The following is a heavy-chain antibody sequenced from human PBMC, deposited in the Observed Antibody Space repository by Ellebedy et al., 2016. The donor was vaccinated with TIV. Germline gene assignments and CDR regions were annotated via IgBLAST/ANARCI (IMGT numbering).Heavy chain of an antibody. D-gene: IGHD6-19*01. CDR3: ARAGYSSGWYNY. J-gene: IGHJ4*02. V-gene: IGHV3-74*01. Sequence: GGSLRLSCAASGFTFSSYWMHWVRQAPGKGLVWVSRINSDGGSPSYADSVKGRFTISRDNAKNTLYLQMNSLRAEDTAVYYCARAGYSSGWYNYWGQGTLVTVSS. CDR2: INSDGGSP. CDR1: GFTFSSYW.